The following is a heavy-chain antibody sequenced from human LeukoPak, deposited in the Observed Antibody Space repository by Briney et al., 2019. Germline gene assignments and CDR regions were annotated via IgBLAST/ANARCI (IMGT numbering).Heavy chain of an antibody. D-gene: IGHD3-16*01. CDR1: GFNFSSFA. CDR2: LSYDGIDE. CDR3: ARSRPSRGGYYFDY. J-gene: IGHJ4*02. Sequence: GGSLRLSCEGSGFNFSSFAVHWVRQAPGRGLEWVAVLSYDGIDEFFADSVKGRFTISRDNAKNSLYLQMNSLRAEDTAVYYCARSRPSRGGYYFDYWGQGTLVTVSS. V-gene: IGHV3-30-3*01.